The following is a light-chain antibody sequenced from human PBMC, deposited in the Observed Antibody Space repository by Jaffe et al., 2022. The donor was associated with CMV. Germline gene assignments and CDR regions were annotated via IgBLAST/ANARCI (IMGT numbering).Light chain of an antibody. CDR1: QSITNW. CDR2: KAS. CDR3: QQYDSFPYT. Sequence: DIQMTQSPSTLSASIGDRVTITCRASQSITNWLAWYQQKPGEAPKVLIYKASILDSGVSSRFSGSGSGTEFILTISSLQPDDFATYYCQQYDSFPYTFGQGTKLEIK. J-gene: IGKJ2*01. V-gene: IGKV1-5*03.